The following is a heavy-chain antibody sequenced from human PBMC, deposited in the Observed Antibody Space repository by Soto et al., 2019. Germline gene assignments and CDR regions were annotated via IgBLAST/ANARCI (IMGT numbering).Heavy chain of an antibody. Sequence: LRLSCAASGFTFSTYWMGWVRQAPGKGLEWVANIKQDGSEKYYVDSVKGRFTISRDNAKNSLYLQMNSLRAEDTAMYYCARLSIAADGTPFYYGMDVWGQGTTVTFSS. CDR2: IKQDGSEK. CDR1: GFTFSTYW. CDR3: ARLSIAADGTPFYYGMDV. J-gene: IGHJ6*02. D-gene: IGHD6-13*01. V-gene: IGHV3-7*01.